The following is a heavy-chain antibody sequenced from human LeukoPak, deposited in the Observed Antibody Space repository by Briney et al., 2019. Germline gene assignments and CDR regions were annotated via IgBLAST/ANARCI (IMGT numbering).Heavy chain of an antibody. CDR2: ITGSGNTI. CDR3: AKDLRPTYGYAPFDY. V-gene: IGHV3-11*04. Sequence: PGGSLRLSCAASGFTFSDYYMNWIRQAPGKGLEWVSYITGSGNTIYYADSVKDRFTISRDNSKNTLYLQMNSLRAEDTAVYYCAKDLRPTYGYAPFDYWGQGTLVTVSS. D-gene: IGHD5-18*01. J-gene: IGHJ4*02. CDR1: GFTFSDYY.